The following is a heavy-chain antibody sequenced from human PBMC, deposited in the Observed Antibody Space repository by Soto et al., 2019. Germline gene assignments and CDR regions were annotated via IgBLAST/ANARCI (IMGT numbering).Heavy chain of an antibody. Sequence: KPSETLSLTCSVSGGSISTSRSYWAWIRQPPGKGMEWLANIFYSGSTFYNPSLASRVSVSVDTSKNEFSLKLRSVTAADTAVYYCARQPTTGDTDLWFDPWGQGTLVTVSS. D-gene: IGHD2-21*01. J-gene: IGHJ5*02. CDR2: IFYSGST. V-gene: IGHV4-39*01. CDR3: ARQPTTGDTDLWFDP. CDR1: GGSISTSRSY.